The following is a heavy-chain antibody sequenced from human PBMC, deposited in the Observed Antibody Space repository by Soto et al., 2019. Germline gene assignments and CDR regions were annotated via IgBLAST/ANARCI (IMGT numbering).Heavy chain of an antibody. CDR3: ARHPQEYSCGWYRAKSGAIDY. D-gene: IGHD6-19*01. V-gene: IGHV1-69*12. CDR1: GGTFSSYA. CDR2: IIPIFGTA. J-gene: IGHJ4*02. Sequence: QVQLVQSGAGVKKPGSSVKVSCKASGGTFSSYAISWVRQAPGQGLEWMGGIIPIFGTANYAQKFQGRVTITADESTRTASRELSSLRSENTAVYYCARHPQEYSCGWYRAKSGAIDYWGQGTLVTGSS.